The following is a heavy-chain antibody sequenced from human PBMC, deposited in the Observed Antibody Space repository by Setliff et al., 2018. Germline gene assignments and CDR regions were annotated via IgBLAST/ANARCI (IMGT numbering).Heavy chain of an antibody. CDR1: GYTFTSYG. Sequence: SVKVSCKASGYTFTSYGISWVRQAPGQGLEWMGGIIPIFGTANYAQKFQGRVTISVDTSKNQFSLKLSSVTAADTAVYYCARDRGSGLLWFGGKSYYYGMDVWGQGTTVTVSS. CDR2: IIPIFGTA. V-gene: IGHV1-69*06. CDR3: ARDRGSGLLWFGGKSYYYGMDV. J-gene: IGHJ6*02. D-gene: IGHD3-10*01.